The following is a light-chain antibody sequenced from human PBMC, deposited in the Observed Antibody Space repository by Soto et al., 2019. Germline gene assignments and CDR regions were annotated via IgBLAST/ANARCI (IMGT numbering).Light chain of an antibody. Sequence: DIQMTPSPSTLSASVVDRVTITCRASQSISGWLAWYQQKPGKAPKLLIYDASSLESGVPSRFSGSGSGTEFTLTISSLQPDDFATYYCQQYNSYSWTFGQGTKVDIK. J-gene: IGKJ1*01. V-gene: IGKV1-5*01. CDR3: QQYNSYSWT. CDR1: QSISGW. CDR2: DAS.